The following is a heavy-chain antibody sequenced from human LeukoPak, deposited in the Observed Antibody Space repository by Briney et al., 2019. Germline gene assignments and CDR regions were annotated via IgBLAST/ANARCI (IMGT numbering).Heavy chain of an antibody. CDR1: GGSSSGYY. Sequence: SETLSLTCAVYGGSSSGYYWSWIRQPPGKGLEWIGEINHSGSTNYNPSLKSRVTISVDTSKNHFSLKLSSVTAADTAMYFCARGRAGDYWGQGTLVTVSS. CDR2: INHSGST. V-gene: IGHV4-34*01. CDR3: ARGRAGDY. J-gene: IGHJ4*02.